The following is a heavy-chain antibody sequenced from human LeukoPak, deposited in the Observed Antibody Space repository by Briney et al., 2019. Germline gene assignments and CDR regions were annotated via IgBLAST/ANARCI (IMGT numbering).Heavy chain of an antibody. Sequence: GESLKISCRASGYNFPKSWIGWVRQMPGKGLEWVAIIYPDDSRTNYRPSFQGHLTISVDRSINTAYLQWSSLRASDTAMYYCARPDYFASHDWGQGTLVTVST. D-gene: IGHD3-10*01. V-gene: IGHV5-51*01. CDR3: ARPDYFASHD. CDR2: IYPDDSRT. CDR1: GYNFPKSW. J-gene: IGHJ4*02.